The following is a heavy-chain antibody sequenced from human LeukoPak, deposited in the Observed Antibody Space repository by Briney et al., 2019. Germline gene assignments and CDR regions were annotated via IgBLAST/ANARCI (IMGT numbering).Heavy chain of an antibody. J-gene: IGHJ4*02. D-gene: IGHD3-22*01. CDR3: AHSVFYDSTAAY. CDR1: GGSFSLYY. Sequence: SETLSLTCAVYGGSFSLYYWTWIRQPPAKGLEWIGEINHSGSTNYNPSLMGRVTISVDTSKTQFSLKLSSVAAADTAVYYCAHSVFYDSTAAYWGQGTLVAVSS. CDR2: INHSGST. V-gene: IGHV4-34*01.